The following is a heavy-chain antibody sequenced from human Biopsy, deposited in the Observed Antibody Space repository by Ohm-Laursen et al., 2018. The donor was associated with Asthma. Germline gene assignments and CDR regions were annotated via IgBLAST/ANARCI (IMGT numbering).Heavy chain of an antibody. D-gene: IGHD4-17*01. CDR3: ASDFPKDYVRYNFQF. Sequence: SSVKVSCKISGYSLTDLSMHWVRQAPGQGLEWMGGNDHEEGGTVNARRFQGRVTMTEDTSTDTAYMELSSLSSDDTAVHYCASDFPKDYVRYNFQFWGQGTLVTVSS. CDR1: GYSLTDLS. V-gene: IGHV1-24*01. J-gene: IGHJ4*02. CDR2: NDHEEGGT.